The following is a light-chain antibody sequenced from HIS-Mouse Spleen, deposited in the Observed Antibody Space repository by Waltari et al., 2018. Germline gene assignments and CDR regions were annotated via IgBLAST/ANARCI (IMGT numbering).Light chain of an antibody. CDR2: EDS. CDR3: YSTDSSGNHRV. CDR1: ALPTKY. J-gene: IGLJ2*01. Sequence: SYELTQPPSVSVSPGQTARITCSGDALPTKYAYWYQQKSGQAPVLGIYEDSKRPSGIPVRFAGSSSGTMATLTISGAQVEDEADYYCYSTDSSGNHRVFGGGTKLTVL. V-gene: IGLV3-10*01.